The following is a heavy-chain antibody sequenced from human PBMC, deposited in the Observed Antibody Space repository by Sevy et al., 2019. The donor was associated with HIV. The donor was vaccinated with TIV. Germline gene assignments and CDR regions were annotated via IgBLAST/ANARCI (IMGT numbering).Heavy chain of an antibody. CDR2: IYYSGTT. Sequence: SETLSLTCTVSGGSISSGGYYWTWIRQHPGKGLEWIGYIYYSGTTNYNPSLKSRVTISVDTSKNQFSLKLSSVTAADTAVYYCSRWHDFSCCYYTGYYYGMDVWGQGTTVTVSS. J-gene: IGHJ6*02. D-gene: IGHD3-3*01. CDR1: GGSISSGGYY. CDR3: SRWHDFSCCYYTGYYYGMDV. V-gene: IGHV4-31*03.